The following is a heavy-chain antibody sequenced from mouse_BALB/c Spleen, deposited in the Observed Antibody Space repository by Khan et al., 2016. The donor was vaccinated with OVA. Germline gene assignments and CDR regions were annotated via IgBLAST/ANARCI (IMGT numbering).Heavy chain of an antibody. CDR3: AIAYCMYDGYYAMDY. J-gene: IGHJ4*01. Sequence: QVQLKESGPGLVAPSQSLSITCTVSGFSFSRYNIHWVRQPPGKGLEWLGLIWGGGGTDFNSTLKSSMSISKDNSKRQVFVKMNSLQTDDTSMYYCAIAYCMYDGYYAMDYWGQGTAVTVSA. CDR2: IWGGGGT. D-gene: IGHD2-14*01. V-gene: IGHV2-6-4*01. CDR1: GFSFSRYN.